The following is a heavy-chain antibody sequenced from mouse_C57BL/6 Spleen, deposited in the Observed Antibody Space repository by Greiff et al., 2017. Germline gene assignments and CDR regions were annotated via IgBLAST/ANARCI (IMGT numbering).Heavy chain of an antibody. CDR1: GYTFTSYG. Sequence: VQLQQPGAELARPGASVKLSCKASGYTFTSYGISWVKQRTGQGLEWIGEIYPRSGNTYYNEKFKGKATLTADKSSSTAYMELRSLTSEDSAVYFCAREGMGAAYWGQGTLVTVSA. J-gene: IGHJ3*01. D-gene: IGHD2-3*01. CDR2: IYPRSGNT. V-gene: IGHV1-81*01. CDR3: AREGMGAAY.